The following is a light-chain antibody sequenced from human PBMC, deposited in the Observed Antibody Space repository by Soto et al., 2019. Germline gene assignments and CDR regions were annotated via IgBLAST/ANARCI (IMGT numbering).Light chain of an antibody. CDR2: NNG. J-gene: IGLJ3*02. Sequence: QSVLTQPPSVSATPGQRVTISCSGSSSNVGSHYVYWYQQLPGTAPKLLIYNNGQRPSGVPDRFSDSKSGTSASLAISGLRSEDEADYYCAAWDDSLGSRLFGGGTKVTVL. V-gene: IGLV1-47*01. CDR3: AAWDDSLGSRL. CDR1: SSNVGSHY.